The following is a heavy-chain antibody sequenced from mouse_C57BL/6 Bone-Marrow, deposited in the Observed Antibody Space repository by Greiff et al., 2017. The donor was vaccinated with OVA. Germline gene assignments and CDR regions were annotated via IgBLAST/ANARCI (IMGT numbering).Heavy chain of an antibody. CDR2: INYDGSST. CDR1: GFTFSDYY. Sequence: EVHLVESEGGLVQPGSSMKLSCTASGFTFSDYYMAWVRQVPEKGLEWVANINYDGSSTYYLDSLKSRFIISRDNAKNILHLQMSSLKSEDTATYYCARGGYSPRYFDVWGTGTTVTVSS. CDR3: ARGGYSPRYFDV. J-gene: IGHJ1*03. V-gene: IGHV5-16*01. D-gene: IGHD2-12*01.